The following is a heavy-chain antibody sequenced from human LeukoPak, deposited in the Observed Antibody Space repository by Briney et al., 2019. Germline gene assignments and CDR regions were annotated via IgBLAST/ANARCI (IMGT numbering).Heavy chain of an antibody. CDR3: AKEGSVSMIVVVIVEFDY. CDR2: ISGSGGST. Sequence: GGSLRLSCAASGFTFSSYGMTWVRQAPGQGLEWVSTISGSGGSTYYADSVKGRFTISRDNSKNTLYLQMNSLRAEDTAVYYCAKEGSVSMIVVVIVEFDYWGQGTLVTVSS. D-gene: IGHD3-22*01. CDR1: GFTFSSYG. V-gene: IGHV3-23*01. J-gene: IGHJ4*02.